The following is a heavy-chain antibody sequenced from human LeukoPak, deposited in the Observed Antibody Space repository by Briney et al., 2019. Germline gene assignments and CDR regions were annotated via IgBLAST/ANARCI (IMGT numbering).Heavy chain of an antibody. V-gene: IGHV3-30-3*01. D-gene: IGHD3-22*01. Sequence: GGSLRLSCAASGFTFSSYAMHWVRQAPGKGLEWVAVISYDGSNKYYADSVKGRFTISRDNSKNTLYLQMNSLRAEDTAVYYCARDHHYYDSSGYYSWGQGTLVTVSS. CDR2: ISYDGSNK. J-gene: IGHJ4*02. CDR3: ARDHHYYDSSGYYS. CDR1: GFTFSSYA.